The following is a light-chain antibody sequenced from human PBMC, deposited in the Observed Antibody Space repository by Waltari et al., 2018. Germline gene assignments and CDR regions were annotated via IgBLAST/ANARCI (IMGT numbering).Light chain of an antibody. CDR1: SGSVSSTSY. J-gene: IGLJ3*02. CDR2: KGS. CDR3: SMYMGSGIWV. V-gene: IGLV8-61*01. Sequence: QTVLTQEPSLSVSPGGTVTLTCALSSGSVSSTSYATWYQQTPGQTPRTLVYKGSGRPSGVPDRFSGSILGNKAALTITGAQADDESDYYCSMYMGSGIWVFGGGTKLTVL.